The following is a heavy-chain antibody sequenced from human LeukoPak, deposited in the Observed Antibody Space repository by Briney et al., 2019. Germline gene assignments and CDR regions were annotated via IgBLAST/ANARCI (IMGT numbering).Heavy chain of an antibody. CDR1: GYSISSGYY. Sequence: SETLSLTCTVSGYSISSGYYWGWIRQPPGKGLEWIGSIYHSGSTYYNPSLKSRVTISVDTFKNQFSLKLSSVTAADTAVYYCARVIVVVPAAMLAFDYWGQGTLVTVSS. CDR3: ARVIVVVPAAMLAFDY. J-gene: IGHJ4*02. D-gene: IGHD2-2*01. V-gene: IGHV4-38-2*02. CDR2: IYHSGST.